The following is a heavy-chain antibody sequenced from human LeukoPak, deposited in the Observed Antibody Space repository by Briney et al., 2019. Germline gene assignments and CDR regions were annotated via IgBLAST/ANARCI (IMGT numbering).Heavy chain of an antibody. D-gene: IGHD3-10*01. V-gene: IGHV3-30*04. CDR1: GFTFSSYA. CDR3: ARAFLLWFGELYYFDY. Sequence: GRSLRLSCAASGFTFSSYAMHWVRQAPGKGLEWVAVISYDGSNKYYADSVKGRFTIPRDNSKNTLYLQMNSLRAEDTAVYYCARAFLLWFGELYYFDYWGQGTLVTVSS. J-gene: IGHJ4*02. CDR2: ISYDGSNK.